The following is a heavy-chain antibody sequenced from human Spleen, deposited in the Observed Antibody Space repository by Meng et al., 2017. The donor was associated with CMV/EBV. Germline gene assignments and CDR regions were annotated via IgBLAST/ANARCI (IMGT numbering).Heavy chain of an antibody. V-gene: IGHV3-23*01. CDR3: AKGAVRGVIIASY. CDR2: ISGSGGST. CDR1: GFTVSSNY. D-gene: IGHD3-10*01. Sequence: ASGFTVSSNYMSWVRQAPGKGMEWVSAISGSGGSTYYADSVKGRFTISRDNSKNTLYLQMNSLRAEDTAVYYCAKGAVRGVIIASYWGQGTLVTVSS. J-gene: IGHJ4*02.